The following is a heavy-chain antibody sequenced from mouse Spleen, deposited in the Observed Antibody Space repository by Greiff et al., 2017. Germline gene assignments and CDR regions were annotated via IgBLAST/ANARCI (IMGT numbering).Heavy chain of an antibody. CDR3: ASRGGYPSWFAY. V-gene: IGHV5-17*01. CDR1: GFTFSDYG. J-gene: IGHJ3*01. D-gene: IGHD2-2*01. Sequence: EVKLMESGGGLVKPGGSLKLSCAASGFTFSDYGMHWVRQAPEKGLEWVAYISSGSSTIYYADTVKGRFTISRDNAKNTLFLQMTSLRSEDTAMYYCASRGGYPSWFAYWGQGTLVTVSA. CDR2: ISSGSSTI.